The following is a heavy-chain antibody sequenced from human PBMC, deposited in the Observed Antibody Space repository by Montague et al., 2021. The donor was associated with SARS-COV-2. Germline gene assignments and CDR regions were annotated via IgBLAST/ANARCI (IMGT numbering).Heavy chain of an antibody. J-gene: IGHJ4*02. Sequence: SETLSLTCTVSDGSVISTYPHWHWVRQSPGRGLEWIGGYLFHIDTADYHASLRSRVTISVDTSKNQFSLKLTSVTAADTAVYYRTRGIDSYKTGYWGQGIQVTVSS. CDR1: DGSVISTYPH. D-gene: IGHD6-13*01. CDR2: LFHIDTA. V-gene: IGHV4-61*01. CDR3: TRGIDSYKTGY.